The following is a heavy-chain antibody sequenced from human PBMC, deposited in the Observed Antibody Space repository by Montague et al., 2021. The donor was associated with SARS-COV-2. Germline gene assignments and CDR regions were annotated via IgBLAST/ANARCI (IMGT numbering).Heavy chain of an antibody. V-gene: IGHV6-1*01. D-gene: IGHD6-19*01. J-gene: IGHJ4*02. Sequence: CAISGDSVAEPRRTSDEHTYAPQTPLYFVGRPYFESKKHTDYAVSVEGRLAIDADTSKNQFSLQLHSVTPEDSAVYYCASGWTLSDWGQGTLVTVSS. CDR1: GDSVAEPRRT. CDR3: ASGWTLSD. CDR2: PYFESKKHT.